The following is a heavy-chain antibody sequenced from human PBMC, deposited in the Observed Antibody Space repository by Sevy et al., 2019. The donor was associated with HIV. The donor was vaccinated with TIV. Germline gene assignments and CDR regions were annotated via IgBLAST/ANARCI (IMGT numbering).Heavy chain of an antibody. D-gene: IGHD2-15*01. CDR2: IKQDGSVR. J-gene: IGHJ6*02. CDR3: ARDGGLGYCTGGSCNRYYYYYGLDV. V-gene: IGHV3-7*01. Sequence: GGSLRLSCAASGFTMSSYWVTWVRQAPGKGLEWVANIKQDGSVRKYLDSVKGRFTISRDNAKNSVYLEMNSLRVEDTAVYYCARDGGLGYCTGGSCNRYYYYYGLDVWGQGTTVTVSS. CDR1: GFTMSSYW.